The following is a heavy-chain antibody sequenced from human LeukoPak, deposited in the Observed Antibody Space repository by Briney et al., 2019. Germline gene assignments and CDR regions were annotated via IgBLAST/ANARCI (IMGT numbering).Heavy chain of an antibody. CDR1: GFTFSSHG. D-gene: IGHD6-19*01. CDR2: ISYDGRNK. Sequence: GGSLRLSCGASGFTFSSHGMHWLRQAPGKGLEWLTFISYDGRNKYYGDSVKGRFTISRDNAKNSLYLQMNSLRAEDTAVYYCAKEIRYTLYSSGWYPSLDYWGQGTLVTVSS. V-gene: IGHV3-33*03. J-gene: IGHJ4*02. CDR3: AKEIRYTLYSSGWYPSLDY.